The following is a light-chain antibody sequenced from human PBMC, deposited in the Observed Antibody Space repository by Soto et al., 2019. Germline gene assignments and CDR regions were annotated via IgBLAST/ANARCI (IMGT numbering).Light chain of an antibody. CDR2: EVT. Sequence: QSALTQPASVSGSPGPSITISCTGTSSDVGSYNLGSWYQQPPGTAPQLIIYEVTKPPSGVYNFFAASNSGNTASLTIAGLQAEDEAEYCACSYAITYALIFGGGTKLTVL. CDR1: SSDVGSYNL. CDR3: CSYAITYALI. V-gene: IGLV2-23*02. J-gene: IGLJ2*01.